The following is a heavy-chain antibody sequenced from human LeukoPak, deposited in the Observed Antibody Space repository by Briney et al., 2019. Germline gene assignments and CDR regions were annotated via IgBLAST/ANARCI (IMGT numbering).Heavy chain of an antibody. CDR2: ISWNSGSI. CDR1: GFTFDDYA. CDR3: AKATEQDWFDP. J-gene: IGHJ5*02. V-gene: IGHV3-9*01. Sequence: GGSLRLSCAASGFTFDDYAMHWVRKAPGKGLEWVSGISWNSGSIGYADSVKGRFTISRDNAKNSLYLQMNSLRAEDTALYYCAKATEQDWFDPWGQGTLVTVSS. D-gene: IGHD1/OR15-1a*01.